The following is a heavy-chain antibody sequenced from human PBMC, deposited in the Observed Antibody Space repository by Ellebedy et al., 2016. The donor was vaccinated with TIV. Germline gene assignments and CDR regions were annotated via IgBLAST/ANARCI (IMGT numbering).Heavy chain of an antibody. CDR3: ARLPYVSGSFGWFNP. CDR1: GASINSGGFY. V-gene: IGHV4-31*03. J-gene: IGHJ5*02. Sequence: SETLSLXCTVSGASINSGGFYWSWIRQYPVKGLEWIGYIDSSGVTNSNPSLRSRFSISIDTSRNQFSFQLTSVTAADTAAYYCARLPYVSGSFGWFNPWGQGTLVTVSS. CDR2: IDSSGVT. D-gene: IGHD3-10*01.